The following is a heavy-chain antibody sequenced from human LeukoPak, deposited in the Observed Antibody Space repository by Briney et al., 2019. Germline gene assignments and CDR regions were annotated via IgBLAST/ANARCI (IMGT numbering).Heavy chain of an antibody. V-gene: IGHV4-34*01. CDR1: GGSFSGYY. CDR2: INHSGST. J-gene: IGHJ4*02. D-gene: IGHD1-26*01. CDR3: ARSGPENIVGAYYFDY. Sequence: SGTLSLTCAVYGGSFSGYYWSWIRQPPGKGLEWIGEINHSGSTNYNPSLKSRVTISVDTSKNQFSLKLSSVTAADTAVYYCARSGPENIVGAYYFDYWGQGTLVTVSS.